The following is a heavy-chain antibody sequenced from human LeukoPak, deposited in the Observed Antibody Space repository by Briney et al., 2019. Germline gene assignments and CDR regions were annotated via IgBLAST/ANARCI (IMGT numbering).Heavy chain of an antibody. J-gene: IGHJ4*02. CDR1: GSSFTSYW. Sequence: GGSLQISCQGSGSSFTSYWIGWGRQRPGKGLEWMGMIYPGDSDTRYSTSFQGQVTISADKSISTAYMQWSSLKASDTAMYYCARLPHYYDSSGYYVDFWGQGTLVTVSS. D-gene: IGHD3-22*01. CDR2: IYPGDSDT. V-gene: IGHV5-51*01. CDR3: ARLPHYYDSSGYYVDF.